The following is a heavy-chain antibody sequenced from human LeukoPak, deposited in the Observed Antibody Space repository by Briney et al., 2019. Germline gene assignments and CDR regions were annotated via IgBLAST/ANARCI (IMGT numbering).Heavy chain of an antibody. CDR2: ISSSSSYI. D-gene: IGHD1-1*01. J-gene: IGHJ5*02. CDR1: GFTFSSYS. CDR3: VKGETRTSVTGFHP. V-gene: IGHV3-21*01. Sequence: PGGSLRLSCAASGFTFSSYSMNWVRQAPGKGLEWVSSISSSSSYIYYADSVKGRFTISRDNAKKSLFLEMNSLRGEDTAVYYCVKGETRTSVTGFHPWGQGTLVTVSS.